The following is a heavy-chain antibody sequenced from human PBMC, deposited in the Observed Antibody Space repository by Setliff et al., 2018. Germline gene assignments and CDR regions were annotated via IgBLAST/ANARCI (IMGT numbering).Heavy chain of an antibody. CDR2: IRQDGSDK. J-gene: IGHJ3*02. D-gene: IGHD3-3*01. CDR3: VRARTTNYDFWSGLNAFDI. CDR1: GFTFSDHY. V-gene: IGHV3-7*03. Sequence: GGSLRLSCAASGFTFSDHYMTWVRQAPGKGLEWVANIRQDGSDKYYVDSVKGRFTISRDNAKNSLSLQMNSLRAEDTAVYYCVRARTTNYDFWSGLNAFDIWGQGTMVTVSS.